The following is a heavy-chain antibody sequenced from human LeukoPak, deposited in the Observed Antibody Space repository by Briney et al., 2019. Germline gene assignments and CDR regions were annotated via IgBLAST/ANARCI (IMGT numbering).Heavy chain of an antibody. J-gene: IGHJ4*02. CDR1: GFTFSSHW. CDR3: ARVFSGIWFGEEHFDH. V-gene: IGHV3-74*01. CDR2: INTDGSGT. Sequence: GGSLRLSCAASGFTFSSHWMHWVRQAPGKGLVWVSRINTDGSGTDYADSVKGRFTISRDNAKNTLYLQMNSLRDEDTAVYYCARVFSGIWFGEEHFDHWGQGTLVTVSS. D-gene: IGHD3-10*01.